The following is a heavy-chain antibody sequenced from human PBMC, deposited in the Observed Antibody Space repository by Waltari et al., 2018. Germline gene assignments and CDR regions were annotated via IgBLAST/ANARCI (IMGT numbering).Heavy chain of an antibody. CDR2: ISYDGSNT. D-gene: IGHD6-13*01. V-gene: IGHV3-30-3*01. CDR3: VETPGIATSAFAS. Sequence: QVQLVESGGGVVQPGRSLSLSCAASGFTFKNYAMHWVRQAPGKGLEWVAVISYDGSNTYYADSVKGRFTISRDNSRDTLYLQMSSLRVEDTAVYYCVETPGIATSAFASWGQGTLVTVSS. CDR1: GFTFKNYA. J-gene: IGHJ5*01.